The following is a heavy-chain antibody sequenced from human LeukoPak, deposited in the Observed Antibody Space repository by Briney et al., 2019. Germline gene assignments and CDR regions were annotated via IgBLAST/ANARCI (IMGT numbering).Heavy chain of an antibody. CDR3: ARGSASTWPFDY. J-gene: IGHJ4*02. CDR1: GYTFVSYA. Sequence: EASVKVSCKASGYTFVSYAIHWVRQAPGQRLEWMGWINTDNDNTKYSQEFQGRVTITRDTSATTAYMELSSLRSEDTAVYYCARGSASTWPFDYWGQGTLVTVSS. V-gene: IGHV1-3*03. D-gene: IGHD6-13*01. CDR2: INTDNDNT.